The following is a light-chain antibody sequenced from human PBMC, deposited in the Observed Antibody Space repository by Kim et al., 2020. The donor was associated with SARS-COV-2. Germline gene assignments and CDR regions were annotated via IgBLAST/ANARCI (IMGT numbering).Light chain of an antibody. CDR1: SSNIGAGYD. Sequence: VTISGTGSSSNIGAGYDVHWYQQLPGTAPKHLIYGNSNRPSGVPDRFSGSKSGTSASLAITGLQAEDEADYYCQSYDSSLSGSGVFGTGTKVTVL. J-gene: IGLJ1*01. CDR3: QSYDSSLSGSGV. V-gene: IGLV1-40*01. CDR2: GNS.